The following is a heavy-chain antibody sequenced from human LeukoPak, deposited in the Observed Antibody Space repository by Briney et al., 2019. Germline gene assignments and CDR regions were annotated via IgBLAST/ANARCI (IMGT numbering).Heavy chain of an antibody. D-gene: IGHD3-3*01. J-gene: IGHJ4*02. V-gene: IGHV3-21*01. Sequence: GGSLRLSRAASGFTFSSYSMNWVRQAPGKGLEWVSSISSSSSYIYYADSVKGRFTISRDNAKNSLYLQMNSLRAEDTAVYYCARVQYYDFWSGYYSLRSFDYWRQGTLVTVSS. CDR1: GFTFSSYS. CDR2: ISSSSSYI. CDR3: ARVQYYDFWSGYYSLRSFDY.